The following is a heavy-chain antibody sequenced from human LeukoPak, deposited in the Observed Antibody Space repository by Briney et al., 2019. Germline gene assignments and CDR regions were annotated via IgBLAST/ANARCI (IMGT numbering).Heavy chain of an antibody. J-gene: IGHJ4*02. CDR3: ARGRVIYDSSGYSYYFDY. D-gene: IGHD3-22*01. CDR1: GFTVSTNY. Sequence: GGSLRLSCAASGFTVSTNYMIWVRQAPGKGLECVSVTYTGGYTNYADSVKGRFTISRDNSTNTLYLQMSSLRAEDTAVYYCARGRVIYDSSGYSYYFDYWGQGTLVTVSS. V-gene: IGHV3-66*01. CDR2: TYTGGYT.